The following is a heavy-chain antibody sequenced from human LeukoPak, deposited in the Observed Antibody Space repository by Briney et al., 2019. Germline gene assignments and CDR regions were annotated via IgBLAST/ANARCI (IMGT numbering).Heavy chain of an antibody. CDR2: ISSSSSYI. Sequence: TGGSLRLSCAASGFTFSSYSMNWVRQAPGKGLEWVSSISSSSSYIYYADSVKGRFTISRDNAKNSLYLQINSLRAEDTAVYYCAREQWLVRGNYYGMDVWGQGTTVTVSS. V-gene: IGHV3-21*01. CDR1: GFTFSSYS. J-gene: IGHJ6*02. D-gene: IGHD6-19*01. CDR3: AREQWLVRGNYYGMDV.